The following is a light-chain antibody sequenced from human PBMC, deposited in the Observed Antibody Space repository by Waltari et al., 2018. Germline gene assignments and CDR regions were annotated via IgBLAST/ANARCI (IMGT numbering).Light chain of an antibody. V-gene: IGLV2-14*01. CDR1: SSDIGGYNY. CDR2: DVT. Sequence: QSALTQPASVSGSPGQSLTISCIGTSSDIGGYNYVSWYQQHPGKAPKVMIYDVTKRPSGVSNRFSGSKSGSTASLTIFGLQAEDEADYYCSSYTSSNTWVFGGGTKLTVL. J-gene: IGLJ3*02. CDR3: SSYTSSNTWV.